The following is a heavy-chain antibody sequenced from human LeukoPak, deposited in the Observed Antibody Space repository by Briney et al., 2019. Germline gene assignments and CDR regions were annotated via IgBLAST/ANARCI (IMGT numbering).Heavy chain of an antibody. CDR1: GASISSSNW. Sequence: SGTLSLTCTISGASISSSNWWTWVRQPPGEALEWIGEIYHAGSTKYNPSLRSRLTISVDKSKNSFSLSLTSVTAADTAFYYCARSAAVTGQFDFWGPGTLVTVSS. V-gene: IGHV4-4*02. D-gene: IGHD6-19*01. J-gene: IGHJ4*02. CDR2: IYHAGST. CDR3: ARSAAVTGQFDF.